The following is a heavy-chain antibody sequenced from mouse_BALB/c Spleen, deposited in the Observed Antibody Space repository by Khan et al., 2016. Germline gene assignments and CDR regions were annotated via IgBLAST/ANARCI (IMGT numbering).Heavy chain of an antibody. J-gene: IGHJ3*01. D-gene: IGHD4-1*01. CDR1: GFTFSSYT. CDR3: ASHLTGSWFTY. Sequence: EVELVESGGGLVQPGGSLKLSCAASGFTFSSYTMSWVRQTPEKRLEWVAFISNGGGSTYYPDTVKGRFTISRDHAKNPLYLQMSSLKSDDTTMYYLASHLTGSWFTYWGQGTLVTVSA. V-gene: IGHV5-12-2*01. CDR2: ISNGGGST.